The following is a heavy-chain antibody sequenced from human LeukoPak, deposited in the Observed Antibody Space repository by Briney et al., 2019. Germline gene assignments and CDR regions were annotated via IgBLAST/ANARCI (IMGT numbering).Heavy chain of an antibody. CDR2: IYHSGST. V-gene: IGHV4-38-2*02. CDR3: ARDRRVVGATLSWFDP. Sequence: SETLSLTCTVSGYSISSGYYWGWIRQPPGKGLEWIGTIYHSGSTYYSPSLKSRVTISVDTSKNQFSLKLSSVTAADTAVYYCARDRRVVGATLSWFDPWGQGTLVTVSS. CDR1: GYSISSGYY. D-gene: IGHD1-26*01. J-gene: IGHJ5*02.